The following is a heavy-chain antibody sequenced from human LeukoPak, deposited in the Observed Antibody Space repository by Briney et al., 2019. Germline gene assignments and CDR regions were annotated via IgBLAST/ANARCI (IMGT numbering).Heavy chain of an antibody. D-gene: IGHD6-19*01. V-gene: IGHV4-30-4*02. CDR2: IYYSGST. CDR3: ARGGVAVAGTWWTSGNYYYGMDV. J-gene: IGHJ6*02. CDR1: GGSISSGDYY. Sequence: PSETLSLTCTVSGGSISSGDYYWSWIRQPPGKGLEWIGYIYYSGSTYYNPSLKSRVTISVDTSRNQFSLKLSSVTAADTAVYYCARGGVAVAGTWWTSGNYYYGMDVWGQGTTVTVSS.